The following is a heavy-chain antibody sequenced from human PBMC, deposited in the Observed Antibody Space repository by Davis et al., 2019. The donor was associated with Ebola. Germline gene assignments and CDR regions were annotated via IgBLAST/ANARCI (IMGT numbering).Heavy chain of an antibody. J-gene: IGHJ6*02. CDR3: ARGGLVVPAAIFGSYGMDV. CDR1: GGSVSSGSYY. Sequence: SETLSLTCTVSGGSVSSGSYYWSWIRQPPGKGLEWIGYIYYSGSTYYNPSLKSRVTISVDTSKNQFSLKLSSVTAADTAVYYCARGGLVVPAAIFGSYGMDVWGQGTTVTVSS. CDR2: IYYSGST. V-gene: IGHV4-61*01. D-gene: IGHD2-2*02.